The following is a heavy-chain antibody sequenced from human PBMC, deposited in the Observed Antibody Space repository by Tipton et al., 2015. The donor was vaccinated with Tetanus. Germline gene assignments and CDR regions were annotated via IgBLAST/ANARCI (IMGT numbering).Heavy chain of an antibody. J-gene: IGHJ3*01. CDR3: ARRSYCSSSRCFDAFDL. D-gene: IGHD2-2*01. Sequence: TLSLTCNVSGGSINTGDYYWGWIRQSPGKGLEWIGSIFYSGSTYYNPSLRSRVSISVDTSKNQFSLTLKSVTAADTGVYYCARRSYCSSSRCFDAFDLWGQGTMVTVSS. V-gene: IGHV4-39*01. CDR1: GGSINTGDYY. CDR2: IFYSGST.